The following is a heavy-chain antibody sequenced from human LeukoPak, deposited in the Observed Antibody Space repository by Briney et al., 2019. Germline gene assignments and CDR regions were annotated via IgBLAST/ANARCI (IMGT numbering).Heavy chain of an antibody. CDR2: IIPIFGTA. CDR1: GGTFSSYA. Sequence: GASVKVSCKASGGTFSSYAISWVRQAPGQGLEWMGGIIPIFGTANYAQKFQGRVTITADESTSTAYMELSSLRSEDTAVYYCARAVIVGATTGAFDIWGQGTMVTVSS. V-gene: IGHV1-69*13. D-gene: IGHD1-26*01. CDR3: ARAVIVGATTGAFDI. J-gene: IGHJ3*02.